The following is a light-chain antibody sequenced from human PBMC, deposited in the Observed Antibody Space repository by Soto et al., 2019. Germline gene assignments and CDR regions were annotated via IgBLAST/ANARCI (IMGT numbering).Light chain of an antibody. CDR1: QSISSW. Sequence: IQMTQSPSILSAYVGDRVTITCRASQSISSWLAWYQQKPGKAPKLLIYKASSLESGVPSRFSGSGSGTEFTLTISSLQPDDFATYYCPQLNSYLSTSGQGTLPEV. CDR3: PQLNSYLST. CDR2: KAS. J-gene: IGKJ5*01. V-gene: IGKV1-5*03.